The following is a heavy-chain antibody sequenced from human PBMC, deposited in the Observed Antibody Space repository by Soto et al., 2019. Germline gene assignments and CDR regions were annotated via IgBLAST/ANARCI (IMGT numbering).Heavy chain of an antibody. CDR2: ISYDGSNK. CDR1: GFTFSSYA. D-gene: IGHD2-2*01. J-gene: IGHJ6*02. CDR3: ARAHPIVVVPATMGGVGYYYGMDV. V-gene: IGHV3-30-3*01. Sequence: PGGSLRLSCSASGFTFSSYATHWVRQAPGKGLEWVAVISYDGSNKYYADSVKGRFTISRDNSKNTLYLQMNSLRAEDTAVYYCARAHPIVVVPATMGGVGYYYGMDVWGQGTTVTVSS.